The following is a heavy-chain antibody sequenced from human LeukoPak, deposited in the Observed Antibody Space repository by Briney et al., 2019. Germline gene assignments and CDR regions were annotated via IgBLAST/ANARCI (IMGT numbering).Heavy chain of an antibody. CDR3: ARHARGYYGSGSPYYFDY. Sequence: PSETLSLTCTVSGGSISSYYWSWIRQPPGKGLEWIGYICYSGSTNYNPSLKSRVTISVDTSKNQFSLKLSSVTAADTAVYYCARHARGYYGSGSPYYFDYWGQGTLVTVSS. J-gene: IGHJ4*02. D-gene: IGHD3-10*01. CDR2: ICYSGST. CDR1: GGSISSYY. V-gene: IGHV4-59*08.